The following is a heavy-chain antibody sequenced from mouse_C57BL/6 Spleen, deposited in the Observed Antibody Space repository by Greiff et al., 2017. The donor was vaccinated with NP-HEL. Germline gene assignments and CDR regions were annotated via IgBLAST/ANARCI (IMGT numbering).Heavy chain of an antibody. CDR3: ARPDGCPFAY. Sequence: DVMLVESGGGLVKPGGSLKLSCAASGFTFSDYGMHWVRQAPEKGLEWVAYISSGSSTIYYADTVKGRFTISRDNAKNTLFLQMTSLRSEDTAMYYCARPDGCPFAYWGQGTLVTVSA. CDR1: GFTFSDYG. CDR2: ISSGSSTI. J-gene: IGHJ3*01. D-gene: IGHD2-3*01. V-gene: IGHV5-17*01.